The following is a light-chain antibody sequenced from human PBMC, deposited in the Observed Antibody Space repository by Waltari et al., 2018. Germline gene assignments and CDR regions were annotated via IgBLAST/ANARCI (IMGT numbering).Light chain of an antibody. V-gene: IGKV3-15*01. CDR1: RAIGNN. CDR3: QQFNTLYS. J-gene: IGKJ2*01. CDR2: DAS. Sequence: EIVMRQSPATLSVSPGGGAPLSCRAGRAIGNNVAWYQQKPGQPLRLLIFDASTRATGIPARFSGSWSGTEFTLTISSLQSEDSAVYFCQQFNTLYSFGQGTKLEIK.